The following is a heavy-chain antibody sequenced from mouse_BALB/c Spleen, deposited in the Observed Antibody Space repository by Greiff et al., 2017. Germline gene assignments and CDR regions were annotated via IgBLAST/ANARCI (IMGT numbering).Heavy chain of an antibody. CDR3: ARGRNPRYAMDY. CDR1: GFSLTSYG. J-gene: IGHJ4*01. V-gene: IGHV2-2*02. Sequence: QVQLQQSGPGLVQPSQSLSITCTVSGFSLTSYGVHWVRQSPGKGLEWLGVIWSGGSTDYNAAFISRLSISKDNSKSQVFFKMNSLQANDTAIYYCARGRNPRYAMDYWGQGTSVTVSS. CDR2: IWSGGST.